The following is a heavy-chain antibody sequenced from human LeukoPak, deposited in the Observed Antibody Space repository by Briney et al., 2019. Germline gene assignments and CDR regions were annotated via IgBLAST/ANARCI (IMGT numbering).Heavy chain of an antibody. Sequence: PSETLSLTCAVYGGSFSGCYWSWIRQPPGKGLEWIGEINHSGSTNYNPSLKSRVTISVDTSKNQFSLKLSSVTAADTAVYYCARVMEDYGGNSPLDYWGQGPWSPSPQ. D-gene: IGHD4-23*01. CDR3: ARVMEDYGGNSPLDY. CDR2: INHSGST. J-gene: IGHJ4*02. CDR1: GGSFSGCY. V-gene: IGHV4-34*01.